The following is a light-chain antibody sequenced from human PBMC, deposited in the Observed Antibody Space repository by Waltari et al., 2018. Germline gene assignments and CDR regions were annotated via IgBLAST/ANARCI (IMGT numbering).Light chain of an antibody. CDR3: QQYSSSPPRYT. V-gene: IGKV3-20*01. CDR1: QNVFHSY. CDR2: GTS. Sequence: VVLTQSPGTLSLSTGERATLSCRASQNVFHSYLAWYQRKPGQAPRLLIYGTSNRATGIPDRFSGSGSGADFTLTISRLEPEDFALYYCQQYSSSPPRYTFGPGTRLEIK. J-gene: IGKJ2*01.